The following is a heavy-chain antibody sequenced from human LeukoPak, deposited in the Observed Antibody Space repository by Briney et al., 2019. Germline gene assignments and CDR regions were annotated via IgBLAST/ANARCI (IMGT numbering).Heavy chain of an antibody. CDR2: INHNGNVT. D-gene: IGHD3-16*01. J-gene: IGHJ6*02. V-gene: IGHV3-7*03. CDR1: GFTFSRYW. CDR3: ARGGGLDV. Sequence: GGSLRLSCAASGFTFSRYWMKWPCQDPGKGLEWVAGINHNGNVTYYVDSVKGRFTISRDNAKNSLYLQMSNLRAEDTAVYFCARGGGLDVWGQGATVTVSS.